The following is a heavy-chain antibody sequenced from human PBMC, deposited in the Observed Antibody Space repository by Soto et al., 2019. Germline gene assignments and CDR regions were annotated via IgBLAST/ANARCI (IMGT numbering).Heavy chain of an antibody. Sequence: QVHLVQSGAEVKKPGASVKVSCKASGYTFTSYGITWVRQAPGQGLEWMGWISAHNGNTDYAQKLQGRVIVTRDTSTSTAYMELRSLISDDTAVSYCAGGRYGDYWGQGALVTVSS. CDR3: AGGRYGDY. CDR2: ISAHNGNT. CDR1: GYTFTSYG. V-gene: IGHV1-18*01. J-gene: IGHJ4*02. D-gene: IGHD1-1*01.